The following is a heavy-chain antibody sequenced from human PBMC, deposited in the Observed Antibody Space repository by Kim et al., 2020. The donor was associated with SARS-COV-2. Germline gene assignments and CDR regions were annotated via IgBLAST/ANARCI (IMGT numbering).Heavy chain of an antibody. CDR1: GGSFGTYA. V-gene: IGHV1-69*13. CDR3: ASSVRAPLVGSYYFDS. D-gene: IGHD3-10*01. CDR2: IVPIFDSP. Sequence: SVKVSCKASGGSFGTYAISWLRQAPGQGLEWMGKIVPIFDSPTYGQRFEGRVTITADEAASTAYMELSSLTSADTAVYFCASSVRAPLVGSYYFDSWGQGTQVTVSS. J-gene: IGHJ4*02.